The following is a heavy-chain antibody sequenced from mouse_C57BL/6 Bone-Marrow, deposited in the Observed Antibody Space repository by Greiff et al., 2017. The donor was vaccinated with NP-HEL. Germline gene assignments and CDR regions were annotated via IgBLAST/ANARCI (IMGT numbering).Heavy chain of an antibody. J-gene: IGHJ2*01. Sequence: VKVVESGAELVRPGASVTLSCKASGYTFTDYEMHWVKQTPVHGLEWIGAIDPETGGTAYNQKFKGKAILTADKSSSTAYMELRSLTSEDSAVYYCTTTVVATDYWGQGTTLTVSS. V-gene: IGHV1-15*01. CDR3: TTTVVATDY. CDR1: GYTFTDYE. CDR2: IDPETGGT. D-gene: IGHD1-1*01.